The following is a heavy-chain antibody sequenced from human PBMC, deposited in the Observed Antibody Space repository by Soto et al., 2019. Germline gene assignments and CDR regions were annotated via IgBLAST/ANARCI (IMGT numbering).Heavy chain of an antibody. CDR2: IYYIGAY. D-gene: IGHD1-7*01. J-gene: IGHJ5*02. Sequence: SETLSLTCSVSGASVSSYYWSWVRQPPGKGLEWIGYIYYIGAYNYNPSLKSRVTISVDTSKNQFSLKLTSVTAADTAVYYCARTPETRDWLDPWGQGTLVTVS. CDR3: ARTPETRDWLDP. CDR1: GASVSSYY. V-gene: IGHV4-59*02.